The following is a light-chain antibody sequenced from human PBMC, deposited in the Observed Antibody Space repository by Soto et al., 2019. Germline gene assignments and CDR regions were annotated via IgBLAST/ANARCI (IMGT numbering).Light chain of an antibody. CDR3: QQYSNWSPLT. CDR1: QSVNSN. Sequence: EIVMTQSPATLSVSPGERATLSCRASQSVNSNLDWYQQKPGQSPRLLIYDAFTRATGVPARFSGSASGTEFTLTISSLQSEDFAVYYCQQYSNWSPLTFGGGTKVEI. J-gene: IGKJ4*01. V-gene: IGKV3-15*01. CDR2: DAF.